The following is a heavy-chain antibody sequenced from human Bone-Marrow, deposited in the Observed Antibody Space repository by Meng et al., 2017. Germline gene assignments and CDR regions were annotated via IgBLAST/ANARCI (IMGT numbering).Heavy chain of an antibody. D-gene: IGHD3-22*01. CDR2: IIPILGIA. V-gene: IGHV1-69*08. Sequence: QAQLWQSGAGVKKPGSWLKVSCKASGGTFSSYTISWVRQAPGQGLEWMGRIIPILGIANYAQKFQGRVTITADKSTSTAYMELSSLRSEDTAVYYCARDSSGSLSNWFDPWGQGTLVTVSS. CDR3: ARDSSGSLSNWFDP. J-gene: IGHJ5*02. CDR1: GGTFSSYT.